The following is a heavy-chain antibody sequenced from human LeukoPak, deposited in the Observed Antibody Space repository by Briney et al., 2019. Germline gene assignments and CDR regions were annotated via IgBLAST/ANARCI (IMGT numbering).Heavy chain of an antibody. CDR2: INPNSGGT. D-gene: IGHD6-6*01. CDR1: GYTFTGYY. J-gene: IGHJ3*02. V-gene: IGHV1-2*02. Sequence: ASVKVSCKASGYTFTGYYMHWVRQAAGQGLEWMGLINPNSGGTNYAQKFQGRVTMTRDTSISTAYMELGRLRSDDTAVYYCARVRSSSSRWGDAFDIWGQGTMVTVSS. CDR3: ARVRSSSSRWGDAFDI.